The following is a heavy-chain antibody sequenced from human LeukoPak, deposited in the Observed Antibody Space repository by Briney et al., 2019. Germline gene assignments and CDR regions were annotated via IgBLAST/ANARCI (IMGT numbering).Heavy chain of an antibody. CDR3: ARVGTMVRGVIDHFFDY. J-gene: IGHJ4*02. D-gene: IGHD3-10*01. Sequence: PSETLSLTCTVSGDSFSTYYWSWIRQPAGKGLEWIGHIYTSGTTNYNPSLKSRVTISVDTSKNQFSLKLSSVTAADTAVYYCARVGTMVRGVIDHFFDYWGQGTLVTVSS. V-gene: IGHV4-4*07. CDR2: IYTSGTT. CDR1: GDSFSTYY.